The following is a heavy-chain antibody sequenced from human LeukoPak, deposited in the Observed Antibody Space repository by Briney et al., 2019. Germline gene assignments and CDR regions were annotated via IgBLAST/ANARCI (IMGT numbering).Heavy chain of an antibody. CDR2: ISWNSGSI. D-gene: IGHD6-19*01. J-gene: IGHJ5*02. CDR1: GFTFDDYA. V-gene: IGHV3-9*01. CDR3: AKASSGWSEFDP. Sequence: GGSLRLSCAASGFTFDDYAMHWVRQAPGKGLEWVLGISWNSGSIGYADSVKGRFTISRDNAKNSLYLQMNSLRAEDTAVYYCAKASSGWSEFDPWGQGTLVTVSS.